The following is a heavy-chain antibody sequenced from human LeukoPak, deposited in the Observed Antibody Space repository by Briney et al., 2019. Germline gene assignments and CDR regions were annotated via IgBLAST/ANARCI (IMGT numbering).Heavy chain of an antibody. Sequence: ASVKVSCKVSGYTLTELSMHWVRQAPGKGLEWMGGFDPEDGETIYAQKFQGRVTMTEDTSTDTAYMELSSLRSEDTAVYYCATAARLVFYYCGMDVWGHGTTVTVSS. J-gene: IGHJ6*02. CDR2: FDPEDGET. CDR3: ATAARLVFYYCGMDV. V-gene: IGHV1-24*01. D-gene: IGHD5-12*01. CDR1: GYTLTELS.